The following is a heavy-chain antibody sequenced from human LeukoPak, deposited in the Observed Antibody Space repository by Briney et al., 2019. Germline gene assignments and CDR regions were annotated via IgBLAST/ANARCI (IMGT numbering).Heavy chain of an antibody. J-gene: IGHJ4*02. V-gene: IGHV1-18*01. CDR1: GYTFTSYG. Sequence: ASVKVSCKASGYTFTSYGISWVRQAPGQGLEWMGWISAYNGNTNYAQKLQGRVTMTTDTSTSTAYMELRSLRSDDTAVYYCARSPKTNYDSSGYLFDYWGQGTLFTVSS. CDR2: ISAYNGNT. CDR3: ARSPKTNYDSSGYLFDY. D-gene: IGHD3-22*01.